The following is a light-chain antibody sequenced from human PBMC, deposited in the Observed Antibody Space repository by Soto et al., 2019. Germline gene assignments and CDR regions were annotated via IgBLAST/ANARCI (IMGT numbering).Light chain of an antibody. J-gene: IGKJ4*01. CDR3: QQYGSSPLT. Sequence: EIVLTQSPGTLSLSPGERATLSCRASQSVSSSYLAWYQQKPVQAPRLLIYGASSSATGIPARFTRSGSGTDFTLTISRLEPEDFAVYYCQQYGSSPLTFGGGTKVEIK. CDR1: QSVSSSY. V-gene: IGKV3-20*01. CDR2: GAS.